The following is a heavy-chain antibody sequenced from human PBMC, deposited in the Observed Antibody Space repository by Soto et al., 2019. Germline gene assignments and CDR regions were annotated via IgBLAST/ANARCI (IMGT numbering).Heavy chain of an antibody. Sequence: EVQLVESGGGLVQPGGSLRLSCAASGFTVSSNYMSWVRQAPGKGLEWVSVIYSGGSTYYADSVKGRFTISRHNSKNTLYLQMNSLRAEDTAVYYCARVRDCSGGSCLFDYWGQGTLVIVSS. CDR2: IYSGGST. J-gene: IGHJ4*02. CDR1: GFTVSSNY. CDR3: ARVRDCSGGSCLFDY. D-gene: IGHD2-15*01. V-gene: IGHV3-53*04.